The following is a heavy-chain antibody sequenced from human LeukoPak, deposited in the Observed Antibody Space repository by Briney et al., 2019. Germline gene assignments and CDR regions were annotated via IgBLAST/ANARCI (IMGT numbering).Heavy chain of an antibody. Sequence: GGSLRLSCAASGFTFNNYGMHWVRQAPGKGLEWLAFIRYDGSNTYYADSVKGRFTVSRDDSKNTLYLQMNGLRGDDTAVYYCAKDGTSYYYIYYWGQGTLVTVSS. CDR3: AKDGTSYYYIYY. J-gene: IGHJ4*02. CDR2: IRYDGSNT. V-gene: IGHV3-30*02. CDR1: GFTFNNYG. D-gene: IGHD2/OR15-2a*01.